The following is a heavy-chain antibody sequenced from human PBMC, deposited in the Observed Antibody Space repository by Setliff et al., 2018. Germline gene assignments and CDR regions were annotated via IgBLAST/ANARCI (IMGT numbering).Heavy chain of an antibody. D-gene: IGHD6-6*01. J-gene: IGHJ5*02. CDR3: AKEGAGYSSSSDRFDP. CDR1: GFTFSSYE. CDR2: ISSSGSTI. V-gene: IGHV3-48*03. Sequence: GGSLRLSCAASGFTFSSYEMNWVRQAPGKGLEWVSYISSSGSTIYYADSVKGRFTISRDNSKNTLYLQMNSLRAEDTAVYCCAKEGAGYSSSSDRFDPWGQGTLVTVSS.